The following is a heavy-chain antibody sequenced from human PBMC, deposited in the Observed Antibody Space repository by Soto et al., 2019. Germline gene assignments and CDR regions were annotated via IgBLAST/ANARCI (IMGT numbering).Heavy chain of an antibody. CDR1: GGSFSGYY. Sequence: TLSLTCAVYGGSFSGYYWSWIRQPPGKGLEWIGEINHSGSTNYNPSLKSRVTISVDTSKNQFSLKLSSVTAADTAVYYCARYRQLWFRGYYGMDVWGQGTTVTVSS. D-gene: IGHD5-18*01. CDR2: INHSGST. J-gene: IGHJ6*02. V-gene: IGHV4-34*01. CDR3: ARYRQLWFRGYYGMDV.